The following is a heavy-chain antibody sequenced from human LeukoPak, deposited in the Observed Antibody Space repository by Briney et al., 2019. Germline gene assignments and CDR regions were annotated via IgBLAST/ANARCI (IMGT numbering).Heavy chain of an antibody. CDR3: ARNRVVVPAAP. CDR1: GVTFSSYL. J-gene: IGHJ5*02. D-gene: IGHD2-21*01. CDR2: IKHDGSEK. Sequence: GGSLRLSCTASGVTFSSYLMSWVRVRQAPGKGLEWVANIKHDGSEKYYVDSVKGRFTISRDNAKDSLYLQMNSLRPEDTAVYYCARNRVVVPAAPWGQGTLVTVSS. V-gene: IGHV3-7*04.